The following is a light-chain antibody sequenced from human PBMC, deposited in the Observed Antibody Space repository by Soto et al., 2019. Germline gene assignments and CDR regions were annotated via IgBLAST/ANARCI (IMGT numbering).Light chain of an antibody. J-gene: IGKJ1*01. CDR3: QQYGSSPPA. CDR1: QSVSSY. Sequence: EIVLTQSPGTLSLSPGERATLSCRASQSVSSYLAWYQQKPGQAPRLLIYGASSRATGIPDRFSGSGSGTDFTLTISRLEPEDFALYYCQQYGSSPPAFGQGTKVEIK. V-gene: IGKV3-20*01. CDR2: GAS.